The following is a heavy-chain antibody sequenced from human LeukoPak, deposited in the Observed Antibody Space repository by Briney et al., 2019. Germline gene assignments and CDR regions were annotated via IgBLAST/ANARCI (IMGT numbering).Heavy chain of an antibody. J-gene: IGHJ3*02. V-gene: IGHV5-51*01. Sequence: GESLKISCKGSGYTFNNFWIGWVRRMPGKGLEWMGIIYPADSDTTYSPSFRGQVTISADKSINTAYLQLSSLKASDTAMYYCARRPPTVVTLSRDALHIWGQGTMVTVSS. CDR1: GYTFNNFW. D-gene: IGHD4-23*01. CDR2: IYPADSDT. CDR3: ARRPPTVVTLSRDALHI.